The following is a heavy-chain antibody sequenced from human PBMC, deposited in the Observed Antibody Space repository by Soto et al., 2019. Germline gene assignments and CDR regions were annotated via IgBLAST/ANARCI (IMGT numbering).Heavy chain of an antibody. CDR3: ARVYRIKYYYGMDV. Sequence: PSETLSLTCTVSGGSVSSGSYYWSWIRQPPGKGLEWIGYIYYSGSTNYSPSLKSRVTISVDTSKNQFSLKLSSVTAADTAVYYCARVYRIKYYYGMDVWGQGTTVTVSS. CDR1: GGSVSSGSYY. CDR2: IYYSGST. J-gene: IGHJ6*02. V-gene: IGHV4-61*01.